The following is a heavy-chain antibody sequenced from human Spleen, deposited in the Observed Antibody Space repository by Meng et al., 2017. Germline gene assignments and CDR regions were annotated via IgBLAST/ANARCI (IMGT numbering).Heavy chain of an antibody. D-gene: IGHD6-25*01. CDR2: INPKSGDT. CDR1: GYNFPDYY. CDR3: ARDEDISAAGKLFGDY. J-gene: IGHJ4*02. Sequence: VELVQSGAEVKRPGASVKVSCKTSGYNFPDYYIHWVRRAPGQGLEWMGRINPKSGDTHYAQKFQARVTMTGDTSISTAYMELSGLRSDDTAMYYCARDEDISAAGKLFGDYWGQGTLVTVSS. V-gene: IGHV1-2*06.